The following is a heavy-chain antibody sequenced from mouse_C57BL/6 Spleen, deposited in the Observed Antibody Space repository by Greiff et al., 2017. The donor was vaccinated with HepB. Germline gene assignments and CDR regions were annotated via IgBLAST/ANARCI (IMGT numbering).Heavy chain of an antibody. CDR1: GFTFTDYY. Sequence: EVKLMESGGGLVQPGGSLSLSCAASGFTFTDYYMSWVRQPPGKALEWLGFIRNKANGYTTEYSASVKGRFTISRDNSQSILYRQMNALRAEDSATYYCARYKGLLGYFDYWGQGTTLTVSS. CDR2: IRNKANGYTT. CDR3: ARYKGLLGYFDY. J-gene: IGHJ2*01. V-gene: IGHV7-3*01. D-gene: IGHD1-1*01.